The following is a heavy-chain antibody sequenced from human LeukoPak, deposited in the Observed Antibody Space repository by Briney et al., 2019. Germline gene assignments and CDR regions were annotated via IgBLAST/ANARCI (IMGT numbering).Heavy chain of an antibody. CDR3: GREKQQWLVWPDY. D-gene: IGHD6-19*01. CDR1: GFTFSSYS. Sequence: RGSLRLSCAASGFTFSSYSINWVRQAPGGGLELVSSISSGSSYIYYAASVKCRFTISRDNAKNSLYLQMNSLRVEDTAVYYCGREKQQWLVWPDYWGQGTLVSVSS. J-gene: IGHJ4*02. CDR2: ISSGSSYI. V-gene: IGHV3-21*01.